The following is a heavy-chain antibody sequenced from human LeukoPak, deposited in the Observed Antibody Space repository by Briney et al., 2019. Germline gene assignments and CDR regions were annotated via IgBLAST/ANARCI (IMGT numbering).Heavy chain of an antibody. CDR2: IWYDGSNK. CDR1: GFTFSSYG. J-gene: IGHJ4*02. CDR3: ARGESYYNGFGYFDY. V-gene: IGHV3-33*01. Sequence: GRSLRLSCAASGFTFSSYGMHWVRQAPGKGLEWVAVIWYDGSNKYYADSVKGRFTISRDNFKNTLYLQMNSLRAEDTAVYYCARGESYYNGFGYFDYWGQGTLVTVSS. D-gene: IGHD3-10*01.